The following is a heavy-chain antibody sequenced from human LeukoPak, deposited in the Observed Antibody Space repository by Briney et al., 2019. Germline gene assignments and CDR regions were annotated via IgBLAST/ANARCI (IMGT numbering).Heavy chain of an antibody. CDR2: ITGRGGST. CDR1: GFTFSGYA. Sequence: PGGSLRLSCAASGFTFSGYAMSWGRQAPGKGGEWGSGITGRGGSTYFADTVKGGFTISRENTKKTLYMRMNSLRAEDTAVYYCAKDLGSTSCDARDCSDWGQGTLVTVSS. D-gene: IGHD2-2*01. J-gene: IGHJ4*02. V-gene: IGHV3-23*01. CDR3: AKDLGSTSCDARDCSD.